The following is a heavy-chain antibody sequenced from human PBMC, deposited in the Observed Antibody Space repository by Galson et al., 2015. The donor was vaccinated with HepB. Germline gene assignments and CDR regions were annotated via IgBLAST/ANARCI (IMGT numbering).Heavy chain of an antibody. V-gene: IGHV1-69*13. D-gene: IGHD1-1*01. J-gene: IGHJ4*02. Sequence: SVKVSCKASGDTFISYAMSWVRQAPGQGLEWMGGIIPIFGTTNYAQKFQGRLTITADESTGTAYMQLNSLTSEDTAVYYCLRELDNSFSFHDWGQGTLVTVSS. CDR3: LRELDNSFSFHD. CDR1: GDTFISYA. CDR2: IIPIFGTT.